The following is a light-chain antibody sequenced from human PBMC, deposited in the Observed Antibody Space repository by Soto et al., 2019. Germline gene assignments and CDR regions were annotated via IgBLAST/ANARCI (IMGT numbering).Light chain of an antibody. CDR2: DVS. Sequence: QSVLTQPASVSGSPGQSITISCTGSSSDVGGYDYVSWYQQHPGKAPKLMIYDVSNRPSGVSNRFSGSKSANTASLTISGLQAEDEADYYCSSYSSSSTLFGGGPKVTVL. V-gene: IGLV2-14*01. J-gene: IGLJ2*01. CDR3: SSYSSSSTL. CDR1: SSDVGGYDY.